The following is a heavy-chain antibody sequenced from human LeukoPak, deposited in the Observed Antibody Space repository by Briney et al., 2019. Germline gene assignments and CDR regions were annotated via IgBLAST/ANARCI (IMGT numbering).Heavy chain of an antibody. Sequence: SETLSLTCTVSGYSISSGYYWGWIRQPPGKGLEWIGSIYHSGSTYYNPSLKSRVTISVGTSKNQFSLKLSSVTAADTAVYYCARDGEMATIENYFDYWGQGALVTVSS. J-gene: IGHJ4*02. V-gene: IGHV4-38-2*02. CDR1: GYSISSGYY. CDR2: IYHSGST. D-gene: IGHD5-24*01. CDR3: ARDGEMATIENYFDY.